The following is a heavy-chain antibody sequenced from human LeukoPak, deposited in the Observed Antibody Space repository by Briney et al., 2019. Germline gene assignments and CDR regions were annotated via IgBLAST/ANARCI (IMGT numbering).Heavy chain of an antibody. V-gene: IGHV4-59*06. CDR1: GGSISSYY. D-gene: IGHD5-18*01. CDR3: ALRDTAMVSFDY. J-gene: IGHJ4*02. CDR2: IYYSGST. Sequence: SETLSLTCTVSGGSISSYYWSWIRQPPGKGLEWIGYIYYSGSTYYNPSLKSRVTISVDTSKNQFSLKLSSVTAADTAVYYCALRDTAMVSFDYWGQGTLVTVSS.